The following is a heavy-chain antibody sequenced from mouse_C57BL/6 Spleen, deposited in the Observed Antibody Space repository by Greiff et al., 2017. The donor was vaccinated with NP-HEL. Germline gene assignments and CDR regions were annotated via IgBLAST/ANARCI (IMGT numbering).Heavy chain of an antibody. Sequence: EVQRVESGGDLVKPGGSLKLSCAASGFTFSSYGMSWVRQTPDKRLEWVATISSGGSYTYYPDSVKGRFTISRDNAKNTLYLQMRSLKAEDTAMYYCARRYDDDYAMDYWGQGTSVTVSS. J-gene: IGHJ4*01. CDR2: ISSGGSYT. CDR3: ARRYDDDYAMDY. D-gene: IGHD2-12*01. V-gene: IGHV5-6*01. CDR1: GFTFSSYG.